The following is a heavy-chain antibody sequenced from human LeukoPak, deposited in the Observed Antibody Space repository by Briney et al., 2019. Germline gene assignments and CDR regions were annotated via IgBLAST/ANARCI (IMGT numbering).Heavy chain of an antibody. Sequence: PSETLSLTCAVSGGSISSSNWWSWVRQPPGKGLEWIGEIYHSGSTNYNPSLKSRVTISVDKSKNQFSLKLSSVTAADTAVYYCARVVGSAAMGPFDYWGQGTLVTVSS. CDR3: ARVVGSAAMGPFDY. CDR1: GGSISSSNW. CDR2: IYHSGST. V-gene: IGHV4-4*02. J-gene: IGHJ4*02. D-gene: IGHD1-26*01.